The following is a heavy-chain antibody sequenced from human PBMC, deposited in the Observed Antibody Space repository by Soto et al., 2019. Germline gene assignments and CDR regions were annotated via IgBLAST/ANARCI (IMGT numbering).Heavy chain of an antibody. J-gene: IGHJ4*02. D-gene: IGHD6-13*01. CDR1: AYTFTGYD. CDR3: ARGRQAAGTFDY. Sequence: RAPVQVSCKASAYTFTGYDMHWVGQAPGQGRGGMGWINPNSGGTNYAQKFQGRVTMTRDTSISTAYMELSRLRSDDTAVYYCARGRQAAGTFDYWGQGTLVTVSS. CDR2: INPNSGGT. V-gene: IGHV1-2*02.